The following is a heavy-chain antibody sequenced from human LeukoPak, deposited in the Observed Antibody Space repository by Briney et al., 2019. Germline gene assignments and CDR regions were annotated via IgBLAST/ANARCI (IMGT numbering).Heavy chain of an antibody. V-gene: IGHV1-46*01. CDR1: XXXXXSXX. CDR3: ARDYYDSSGYYGDVRY. CDR2: IXPSGGST. D-gene: IGHD3-22*01. J-gene: IGHJ4*02. Sequence: VXXSCKASXXXXXSXXMHWVRQAPGQXLXWMXXIXPSGGSTSYAQNFQGSVTMTRDTSTSTVYIELSSLRSEDTAVYYCARDYYDSSGYYGDVRYWGQGTLVTVSS.